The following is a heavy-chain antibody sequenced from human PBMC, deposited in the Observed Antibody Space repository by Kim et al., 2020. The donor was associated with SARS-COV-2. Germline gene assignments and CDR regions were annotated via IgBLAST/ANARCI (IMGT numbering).Heavy chain of an antibody. Sequence: GGSLRLSCAASGFTFSSYWMSWVRQAPGKGLEWVANIKQDGSEKYYVDSVKGRFTISRDNAKNSLYLQMNSLRAEDTAVYYCARDLVPSHYYYMDVWGKGTTVTVSS. J-gene: IGHJ6*03. CDR2: IKQDGSEK. V-gene: IGHV3-7*01. CDR3: ARDLVPSHYYYMDV. CDR1: GFTFSSYW. D-gene: IGHD3-10*01.